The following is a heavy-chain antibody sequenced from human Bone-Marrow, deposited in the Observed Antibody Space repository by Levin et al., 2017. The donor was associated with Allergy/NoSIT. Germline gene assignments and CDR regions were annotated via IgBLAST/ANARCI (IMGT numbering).Heavy chain of an antibody. D-gene: IGHD2-15*01. CDR2: FDPEDAKT. J-gene: IGHJ4*02. CDR3: ATLSCSGRICYSYDY. CDR1: GYTVADLS. Sequence: ASVKVSCKVAGYTVADLSMHWVRQAPGKGLEWMGGFDPEDAKTVYAQSFQGRVTMTEDTSTDTAYMELSSLRSEDTAIYYCATLSCSGRICYSYDYWGQGTLVTVSS. V-gene: IGHV1-24*01.